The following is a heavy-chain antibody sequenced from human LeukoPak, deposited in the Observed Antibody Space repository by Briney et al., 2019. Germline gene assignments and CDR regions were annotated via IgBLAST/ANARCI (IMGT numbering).Heavy chain of an antibody. J-gene: IGHJ4*02. Sequence: GGSLRLSCAASGFTFSSYWMSWVRQAPGKGLEWVANIKQDGSEKYYVDSVKGRFTISRDNAKNSLYLQTNSLRAEDTAVYYCARDEAKFSGWFETYYFDYWGQGTLVPVSS. CDR1: GFTFSSYW. CDR2: IKQDGSEK. D-gene: IGHD6-19*01. CDR3: ARDEAKFSGWFETYYFDY. V-gene: IGHV3-7*03.